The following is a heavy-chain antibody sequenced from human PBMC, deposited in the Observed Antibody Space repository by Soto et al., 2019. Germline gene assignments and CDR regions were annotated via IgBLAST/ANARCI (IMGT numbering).Heavy chain of an antibody. Sequence: EVQLVESGGGLVQPGGSLRLSCAASGFRFSSYWMHWVRQPPGKGLVWVSHINGGGSRTSYADSVKGRFTISRDNAKNTRYRQMNSLRVEDTAVYYCVRDDRGLGIDYWGLGTLVIVSS. CDR2: INGGGSRT. V-gene: IGHV3-74*01. CDR3: VRDDRGLGIDY. CDR1: GFRFSSYW. J-gene: IGHJ4*02.